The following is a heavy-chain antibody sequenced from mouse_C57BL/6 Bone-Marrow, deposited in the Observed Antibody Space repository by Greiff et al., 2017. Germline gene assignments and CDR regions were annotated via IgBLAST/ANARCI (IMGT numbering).Heavy chain of an antibody. J-gene: IGHJ1*03. CDR2: ISSGGDYI. CDR1: GFTFSSYA. D-gene: IGHD1-1*01. V-gene: IGHV5-9-1*02. Sequence: DVKLVESGEGLVKPGGSLKLSCAASGFTFSSYALSWVRQTPEQRLEWVAYISSGGDYIYYADTVKGRFTISRDNAKNTLYLQMSSLKSEDTAMYYCTRAPSFITTVVATRWYFDVWGTGTTCTVSS. CDR3: TRAPSFITTVVATRWYFDV.